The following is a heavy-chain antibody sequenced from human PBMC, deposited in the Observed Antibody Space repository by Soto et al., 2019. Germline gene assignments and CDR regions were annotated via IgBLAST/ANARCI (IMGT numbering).Heavy chain of an antibody. CDR3: ARDLGCNYGHPFDY. D-gene: IGHD5-18*01. CDR1: GFTFSSCA. V-gene: IGHV3-30-3*01. Sequence: GGSLRLSCAASGFTFSSCAMHWVRQAPGKGLEWVAVISYDGSNKYYADSVKGRFTISRDNAKNTLYLQMNTLRAEDTAVYYCARDLGCNYGHPFDYWGQGTLVTVSS. CDR2: ISYDGSNK. J-gene: IGHJ4*02.